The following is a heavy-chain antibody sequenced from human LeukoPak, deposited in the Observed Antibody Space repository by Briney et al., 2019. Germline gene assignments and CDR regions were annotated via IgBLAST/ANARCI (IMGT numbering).Heavy chain of an antibody. D-gene: IGHD3-9*01. Sequence: ASVTVSCTASGYTFTSYGISWVRQAPGQGLEWMGWISAYNGNTNYAQKLQGRVTMTTDTSTSTAYMELRSLRSDDTAVYYCAREALRYFDWQYGMDVWGQGTTVTVSS. CDR1: GYTFTSYG. J-gene: IGHJ6*02. CDR3: AREALRYFDWQYGMDV. CDR2: ISAYNGNT. V-gene: IGHV1-18*01.